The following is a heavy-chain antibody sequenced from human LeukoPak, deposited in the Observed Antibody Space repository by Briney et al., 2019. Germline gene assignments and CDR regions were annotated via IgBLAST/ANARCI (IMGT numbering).Heavy chain of an antibody. D-gene: IGHD3-10*01. CDR1: GYTFTSYD. J-gene: IGHJ6*02. Sequence: ASVKVSCKASGYTFTSYDINWVRQATGQGLEWMGWMNPNSGNTGYAQKFQGRVTMTRNTSISTAYMELGSLRSEDTAVYYCARSNSVPSLLWFGEPRYGMDVWGQGTTVTVSS. CDR2: MNPNSGNT. V-gene: IGHV1-8*01. CDR3: ARSNSVPSLLWFGEPRYGMDV.